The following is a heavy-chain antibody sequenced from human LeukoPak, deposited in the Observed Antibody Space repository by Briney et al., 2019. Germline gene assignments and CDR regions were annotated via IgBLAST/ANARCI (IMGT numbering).Heavy chain of an antibody. CDR3: ARVSGGSCYSCFDL. CDR1: GYTLTELS. J-gene: IGHJ2*01. CDR2: FDPEDGET. D-gene: IGHD2-15*01. V-gene: IGHV1-24*01. Sequence: ASVKVSCKVSGYTLTELSMHWVRQAPGKGLEWMGGFDPEDGETIYAQKFQGRVTITRNTSISTAYMELSSLRSEDTAVYYCARVSGGSCYSCFDLWGRGTLVTVSS.